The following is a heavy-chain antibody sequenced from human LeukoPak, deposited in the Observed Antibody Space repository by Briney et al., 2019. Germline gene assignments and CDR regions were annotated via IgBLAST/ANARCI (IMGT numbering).Heavy chain of an antibody. CDR1: GFTFSDYS. Sequence: PGGSLRLSCAASGFTFSDYSMNWVRQAPGKGLEWVSYISFSVNTKYYGDSVKGRFTISRDNAKNSLYLHMDSLRAEDTAVYYCAGVYYGMDVWGQGTTVTVSS. CDR3: AGVYYGMDV. J-gene: IGHJ6*02. CDR2: ISFSVNTK. V-gene: IGHV3-48*04.